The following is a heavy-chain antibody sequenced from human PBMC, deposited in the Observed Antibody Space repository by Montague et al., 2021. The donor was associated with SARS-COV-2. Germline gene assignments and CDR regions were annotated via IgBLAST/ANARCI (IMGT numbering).Heavy chain of an antibody. D-gene: IGHD2-15*01. CDR3: ARLEAGDCSGGSCYSSWFDP. CDR1: GGSITNFF. Sequence: SETLSLTCTVSGGSITNFFWNWIRQPPGKGLEWIGYIYYSGSTNYNPSLKSRVTISVDTSKNQFSLKLSSVTAADTAVYYCARLEAGDCSGGSCYSSWFDPWGQGTLVTVSS. V-gene: IGHV4-59*08. CDR2: IYYSGST. J-gene: IGHJ5*02.